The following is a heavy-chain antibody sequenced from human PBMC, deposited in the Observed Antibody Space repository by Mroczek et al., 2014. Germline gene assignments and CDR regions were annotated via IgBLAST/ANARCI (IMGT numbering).Heavy chain of an antibody. Sequence: EVQLLETGGGLVKPGGSLRLSCAASGFTFSSYSMNWVRQAPGKGLEWVSSISSSSSYIYYADSVKGRFTISRDNAKNSLYLQMNSLRAEDTAVYYCARDARYCSGGSCPNYYYYGMDVVGPRDPRSP. D-gene: IGHD2-15*01. CDR3: ARDARYCSGGSCPNYYYYGMDV. CDR2: ISSSSSYI. J-gene: IGHJ6*02. V-gene: IGHV3-21*01. CDR1: GFTFSSYS.